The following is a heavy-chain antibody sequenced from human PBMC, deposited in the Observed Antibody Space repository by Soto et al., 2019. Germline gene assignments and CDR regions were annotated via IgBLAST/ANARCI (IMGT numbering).Heavy chain of an antibody. CDR2: IRSKANSYAT. Sequence: EVQLVESGGGLVQPGGSLKLSCAASGFTFSGSAMHWVRQASGKGLEWVGRIRSKANSYATAYAASVKGRFTISRDDSKNTAYLRMNSLKTEDTAVYYCTRRADYWGQGTLVTVSS. J-gene: IGHJ4*02. CDR3: TRRADY. V-gene: IGHV3-73*01. CDR1: GFTFSGSA.